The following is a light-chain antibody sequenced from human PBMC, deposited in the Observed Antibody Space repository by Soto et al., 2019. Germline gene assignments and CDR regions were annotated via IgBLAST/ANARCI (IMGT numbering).Light chain of an antibody. CDR1: VGSYDA. J-gene: IGLJ1*01. CDR2: EVS. V-gene: IGLV2-23*02. CDR3: CSYGGSGSAYV. Sequence: QSALTQPASVSGSPGQSITISCTGVGSYDAVSWYQQHPGKAPKLMIYEVSKRPSGVSDRFSGSKSVNTASLTISGLQAEDEADYHCCSYGGSGSAYVFGTGTKVTVL.